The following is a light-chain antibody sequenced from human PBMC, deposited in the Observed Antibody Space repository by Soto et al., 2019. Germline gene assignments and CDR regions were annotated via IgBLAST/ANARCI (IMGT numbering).Light chain of an antibody. CDR1: QVITND. V-gene: IGKV1-17*01. CDR2: AAS. J-gene: IGKJ1*01. Sequence: IQMTQSPSSLSASVGDRLSITCRASQVITNDLGWYQQKPGKAPKRLIYAASTLQSGVPSRFSGSGSWTEFTLTISSLQPEDVATYYCLQLNTYPWTFGQGTKVEIK. CDR3: LQLNTYPWT.